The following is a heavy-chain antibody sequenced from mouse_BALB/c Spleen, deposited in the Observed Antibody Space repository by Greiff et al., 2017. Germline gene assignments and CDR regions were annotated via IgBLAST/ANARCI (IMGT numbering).Heavy chain of an antibody. Sequence: EVKVVESGGGLVQPGGSRKLSCAASGFTFSSFGMHWVRQAPEKGLEWVAYISSGSSTIYYADTVKGRFTISRDNPKNTLFLQMTSLRSEDTAMYYCAREATATYYYAMDYWGQGTSVTVSS. CDR2: ISSGSSTI. CDR3: AREATATYYYAMDY. V-gene: IGHV5-17*02. D-gene: IGHD1-2*01. J-gene: IGHJ4*01. CDR1: GFTFSSFG.